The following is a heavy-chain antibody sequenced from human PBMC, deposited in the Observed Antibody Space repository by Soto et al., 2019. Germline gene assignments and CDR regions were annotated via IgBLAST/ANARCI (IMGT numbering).Heavy chain of an antibody. J-gene: IGHJ4*02. CDR2: ISSSSSYI. CDR1: GFTFSSYS. D-gene: IGHD5-12*01. CDR3: AKDTFSYSVK. V-gene: IGHV3-21*04. Sequence: GGSLRLSCAASGFTFSSYSMNWVRQAPGKGLEWVSSISSSSSYIYHADSVKGRFTISRDTSKDTLFLQMNSLRVEDTAVYYCAKDTFSYSVKWGPGTLVTVSS.